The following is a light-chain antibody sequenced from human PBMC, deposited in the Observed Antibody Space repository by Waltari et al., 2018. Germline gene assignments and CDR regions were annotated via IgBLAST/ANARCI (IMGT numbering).Light chain of an antibody. CDR2: WAS. J-gene: IGKJ1*01. CDR1: QSVLHSSNNKNY. CDR3: QQYESSPRT. V-gene: IGKV4-1*01. Sequence: DIVMTQSPASLAVSLGERATINCKSSQSVLHSSNNKNYLAWYQQKPGQPPKLLIYWASTRESGVPDRFSGSGSGTDFTLTITSLQAEDVAVYHCQQYESSPRTFGQGTKVEI.